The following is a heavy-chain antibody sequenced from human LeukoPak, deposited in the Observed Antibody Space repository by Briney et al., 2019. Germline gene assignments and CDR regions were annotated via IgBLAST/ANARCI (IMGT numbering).Heavy chain of an antibody. Sequence: ASVKVSCKASGYTFTSYGINWVRQAPGQGLEWMGWISAYNGNTNYAQKLQGRVTMTTDTSTSTAYMELRSLRSDDTAVYYCARGYCSSTSCWGVLDYWGQGTLVTVSS. CDR3: ARGYCSSTSCWGVLDY. CDR2: ISAYNGNT. D-gene: IGHD2-2*01. J-gene: IGHJ4*02. V-gene: IGHV1-18*01. CDR1: GYTFTSYG.